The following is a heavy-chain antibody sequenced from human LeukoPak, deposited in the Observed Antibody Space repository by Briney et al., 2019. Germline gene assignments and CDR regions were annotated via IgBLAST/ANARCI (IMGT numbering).Heavy chain of an antibody. CDR3: ARDKIRAFDY. V-gene: IGHV1-2*02. CDR1: GYTFTGYY. Sequence: ASVKVSCKASGYTFTGYYMHWVRQAPGQGLEWMGWINPNSGGTNYAQKFQGRVTMTRDTSTSTVYMELSSLRSEDTAVYYCARDKIRAFDYWGQGTLVTVSS. CDR2: INPNSGGT. J-gene: IGHJ4*02.